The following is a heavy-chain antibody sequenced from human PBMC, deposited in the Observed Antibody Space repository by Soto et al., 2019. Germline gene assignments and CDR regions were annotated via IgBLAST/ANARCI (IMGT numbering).Heavy chain of an antibody. D-gene: IGHD3-3*01. Sequence: QVQLQESGPGLVKPSQTLSLTCTVSGGSISSGDYYWSCIRQPPGKELEWIGSIYYSVSTYYNPSLKRRVTELVNTSKNQYSLKLRSVTGEDTAVYYGARGVLEDCWSGIYDYWGQGPLLNVSA. CDR1: GGSISSGDYY. V-gene: IGHV4-30-4*01. CDR2: IYYSVST. J-gene: IGHJ4*02. CDR3: ARGVLEDCWSGIYDY.